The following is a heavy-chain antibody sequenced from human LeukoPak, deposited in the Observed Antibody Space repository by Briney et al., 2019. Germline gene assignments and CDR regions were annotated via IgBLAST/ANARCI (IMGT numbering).Heavy chain of an antibody. CDR1: GFTFSTYA. CDR3: AELGHCSSSGTCYGFYH. V-gene: IGHV3-23*01. Sequence: GGSLRLSCAASGFTFSTYAMSWVRQAPGAWLEWVSTISGSGDNTYYADSVKGRFTISRDNSKNMVYLQMNRLRAEDTAVYYCAELGHCSSSGTCYGFYHWGQGTLVTVST. D-gene: IGHD2-2*01. J-gene: IGHJ4*02. CDR2: ISGSGDNT.